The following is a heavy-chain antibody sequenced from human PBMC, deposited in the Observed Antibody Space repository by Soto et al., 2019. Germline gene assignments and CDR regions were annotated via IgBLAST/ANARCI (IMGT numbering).Heavy chain of an antibody. CDR2: INHSGST. Sequence: QVQLQQWGAGLLKPSETLSLTCAVYGESFSGYYWSWIRQPPGKGLEWIGEINHSGSTNYNPSLKSRVTISVDTSKNLFSLKLSSVTAADTAVYYCAREKVRAIFGVVIVHDAFDIWGQGTMVTVSS. D-gene: IGHD3-3*01. J-gene: IGHJ3*02. V-gene: IGHV4-34*01. CDR3: AREKVRAIFGVVIVHDAFDI. CDR1: GESFSGYY.